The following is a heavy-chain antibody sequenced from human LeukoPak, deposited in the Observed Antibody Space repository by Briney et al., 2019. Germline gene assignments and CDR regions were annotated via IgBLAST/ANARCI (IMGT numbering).Heavy chain of an antibody. J-gene: IGHJ4*02. V-gene: IGHV4-59*11. Sequence: PSETLSLTCSVSGGSISSHYWSWIRQPPGKGLEWIGYFYYSGSTHYNPSLKSRVTISVDTSRNQFSLKLSSVTATDTAVYYCARGIAAAGRSPDYFDYWGQGALVTVSS. CDR2: FYYSGST. D-gene: IGHD6-13*01. CDR1: GGSISSHY. CDR3: ARGIAAAGRSPDYFDY.